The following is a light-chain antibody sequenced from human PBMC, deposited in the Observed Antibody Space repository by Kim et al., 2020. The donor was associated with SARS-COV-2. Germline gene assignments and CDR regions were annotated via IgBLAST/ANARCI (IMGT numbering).Light chain of an antibody. CDR3: CSYSGSRSRGV. CDR1: SSDVGGYNN. J-gene: IGLJ1*01. CDR2: DVS. Sequence: QSALTQPASVSGSPGQSITISCTGTSSDVGGYNNVSWYQQHPGKAPKLMIYDVSNRPSGVSNRFSGSKSGNTASLTISGLQAEDEADDYCCSYSGSRSRGVFGGGTQVTVL. V-gene: IGLV2-14*03.